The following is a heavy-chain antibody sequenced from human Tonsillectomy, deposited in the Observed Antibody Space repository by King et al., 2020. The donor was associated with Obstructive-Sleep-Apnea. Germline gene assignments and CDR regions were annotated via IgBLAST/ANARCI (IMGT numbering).Heavy chain of an antibody. D-gene: IGHD2-8*01. Sequence: QLVQSGGGLVKPGGSLRLSCAASGFTFTNAWMSWVRQAPGKGLEWVGRIKSKTDGGTIDYAAPVKGRFTISRDDSNNMLYLQMNSLKTGDTAVYYCTTAIIPRGGGYFPWGQGSLVTVSS. CDR2: IKSKTDGGTI. CDR1: GFTFTNAW. V-gene: IGHV3-15*01. J-gene: IGHJ5*02. CDR3: TTAIIPRGGGYFP.